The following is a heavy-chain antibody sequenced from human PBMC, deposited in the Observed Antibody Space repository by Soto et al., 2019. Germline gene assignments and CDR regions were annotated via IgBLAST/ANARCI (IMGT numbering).Heavy chain of an antibody. CDR3: ARRSSGWYFDY. Sequence: EVQLLESGGGLVQPGGSLRLSCAASGFTFSSYAMSWVRQAPGRGLEWVSAISGSGGSTYYADSVKGRFTISRDNSKNPLYLQMNSLRAEDTAVYYCARRSSGWYFDYWGQGTLVTVSS. J-gene: IGHJ4*02. V-gene: IGHV3-23*01. CDR2: ISGSGGST. D-gene: IGHD6-19*01. CDR1: GFTFSSYA.